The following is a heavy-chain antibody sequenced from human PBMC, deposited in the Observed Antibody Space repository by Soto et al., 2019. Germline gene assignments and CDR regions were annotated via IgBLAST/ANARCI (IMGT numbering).Heavy chain of an antibody. J-gene: IGHJ6*02. CDR3: ARRRIITGTTEEYYYYYYGMDV. V-gene: IGHV5-10-1*03. Sequence: EVQLVQSGAEVKKPGESLRISCKGSGYSFTSYWISWVRQMPGKGLEWMGRIDPSDSYTNYSPSFQGHVTISADKSISTAYLQWSSLKASDTAMYYCARRRIITGTTEEYYYYYYGMDVWGQGTTVTVSS. CDR1: GYSFTSYW. D-gene: IGHD1-7*01. CDR2: IDPSDSYT.